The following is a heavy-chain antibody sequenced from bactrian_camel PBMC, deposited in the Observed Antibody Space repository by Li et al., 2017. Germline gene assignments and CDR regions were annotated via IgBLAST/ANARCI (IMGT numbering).Heavy chain of an antibody. CDR1: GLAYMRAC. CDR3: AACRYWTDGDCREFGY. Sequence: QVQLVESGGGSVQAGGSLRLSCATSGLAYMRACMGWFRQVPGKEREAVAGVYTGGGGLYYADAVKGRFTISQDNAKNTVYLEMNSLTIEDTGVYSCAACRYWTDGDCREFGYWGQGTQVTVS. V-gene: IGHV3S1*01. CDR2: VYTGGGGL. J-gene: IGHJ6*01. D-gene: IGHD1*01.